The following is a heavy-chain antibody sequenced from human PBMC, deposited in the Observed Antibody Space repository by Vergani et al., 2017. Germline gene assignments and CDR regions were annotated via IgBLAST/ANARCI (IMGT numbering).Heavy chain of an antibody. CDR3: ARNLWKPDDY. J-gene: IGHJ4*02. D-gene: IGHD3-10*01. CDR1: GFTFSSYS. V-gene: IGHV3-21*01. CDR2: ISSSSSYI. Sequence: EVQLVESGGGLVKPGGSLRLSCAASGFTFSSYSMNWVRQAPGKGLEWVSSISSSSSYIYYADSVKGRFTIARYNAKNSLYLQMNSLRAEDTAVYYCARNLWKPDDYWGQGTLVTVSS.